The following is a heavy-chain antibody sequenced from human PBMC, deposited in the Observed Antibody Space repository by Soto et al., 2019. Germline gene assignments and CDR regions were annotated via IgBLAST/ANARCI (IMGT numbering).Heavy chain of an antibody. CDR3: AASRGFDSSGYSGYYYGMDV. Sequence: EVQLVESGGGLVQTGRSLRLSCASSGFTFDDYAMHWVRQRPGRGLEWVSGITWNSDEIGYPDSVKGRFSISRDNAKKYLYLQMNSLRPYDTALYYCAASRGFDSSGYSGYYYGMDVWGQGTTVTVSS. CDR2: ITWNSDEI. J-gene: IGHJ6*02. V-gene: IGHV3-9*01. D-gene: IGHD3-22*01. CDR1: GFTFDDYA.